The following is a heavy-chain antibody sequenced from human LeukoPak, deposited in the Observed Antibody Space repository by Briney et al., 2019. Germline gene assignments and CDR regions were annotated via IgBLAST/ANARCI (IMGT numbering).Heavy chain of an antibody. Sequence: PSETLSLTCAVYGGSFSGYYWSWIRQPPGKGLEWIGEINHSGSTNYNPSLKSRVTISVDTSKNQFSLKLSSVTAADTAVYYCARHGTQYSSSWYAVGVFDPWGQGTLVTVSS. J-gene: IGHJ5*02. CDR1: GGSFSGYY. D-gene: IGHD6-13*01. CDR2: INHSGST. CDR3: ARHGTQYSSSWYAVGVFDP. V-gene: IGHV4-34*01.